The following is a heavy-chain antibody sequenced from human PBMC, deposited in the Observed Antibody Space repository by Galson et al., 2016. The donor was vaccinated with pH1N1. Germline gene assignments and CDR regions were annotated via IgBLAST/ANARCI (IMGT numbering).Heavy chain of an antibody. D-gene: IGHD5-12*01. CDR2: ILYDGTNE. V-gene: IGHV3-30*04. CDR1: GFTFTSYA. Sequence: SLRLSCAASGFTFTSYAMHWVRQAPGKGLEWVAVILYDGTNEYYADSVKGRFTISRGKTQSTVYLQMNSLRTEDTAVYYCARDSEYSGHEGFYWAQGTLVIVSS. CDR3: ARDSEYSGHEGFY. J-gene: IGHJ4*02.